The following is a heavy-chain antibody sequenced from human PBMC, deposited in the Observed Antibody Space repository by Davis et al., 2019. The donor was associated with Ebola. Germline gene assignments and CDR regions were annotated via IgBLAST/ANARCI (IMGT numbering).Heavy chain of an antibody. V-gene: IGHV3-33*08. Sequence: GESLKISCVASGFTFSRYSMNWVRQAPGKGLEWVAVIWYDGSNKYYADSVKGRFTISRDNSKNTLYLQMNSLRAEDTAVYYCARVGVGAKIDYWGQGTLVTVSS. CDR1: GFTFSRYS. CDR2: IWYDGSNK. J-gene: IGHJ4*02. CDR3: ARVGVGAKIDY. D-gene: IGHD1-26*01.